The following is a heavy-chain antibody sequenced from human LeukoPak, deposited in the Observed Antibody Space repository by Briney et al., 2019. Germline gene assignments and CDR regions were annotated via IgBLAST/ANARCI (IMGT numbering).Heavy chain of an antibody. Sequence: GGSLRLSCAASGFTFSNAWMSWVRQAPGKGLEWVGRIKSKTDGGTTDYAAPVKGRFTISRDDSKNTLYLQMNSLKTEDTAVYYCTTDNGPYSGYQGPNNWFDPWGQGTLVTVSS. V-gene: IGHV3-15*01. D-gene: IGHD5-12*01. J-gene: IGHJ5*02. CDR2: IKSKTDGGTT. CDR1: GFTFSNAW. CDR3: TTDNGPYSGYQGPNNWFDP.